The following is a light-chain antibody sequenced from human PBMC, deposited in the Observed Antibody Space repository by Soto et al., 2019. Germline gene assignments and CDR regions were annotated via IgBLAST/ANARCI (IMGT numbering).Light chain of an antibody. CDR3: QQYGSSPWT. Sequence: EIVLTQSPGTLSLSPGERATLSCRASQSVSSNYLAWYQQKPGQAPRLLIYGGSSRATGIPDRFSGSGSGTDFTLAISRLEPEDLAVYYCQQYGSSPWTFGLGTTVEI. J-gene: IGKJ1*01. CDR2: GGS. CDR1: QSVSSNY. V-gene: IGKV3-20*01.